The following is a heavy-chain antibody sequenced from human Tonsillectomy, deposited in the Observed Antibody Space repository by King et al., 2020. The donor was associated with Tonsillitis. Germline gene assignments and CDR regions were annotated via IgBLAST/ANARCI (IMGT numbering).Heavy chain of an antibody. Sequence: QLVQSGAEVKKPGASVKVSCKASGYNFVGYYMHWVRQAPGQGLEWVGWINPNSGDTNFAQKFQGRVTMTRDRSISTAYMELSRLKSEDTAVYYCARDLGAGKSPQITWGQGTLVTVSS. D-gene: IGHD3-10*01. V-gene: IGHV1-2*02. J-gene: IGHJ5*02. CDR2: INPNSGDT. CDR1: GYNFVGYY. CDR3: ARDLGAGKSPQIT.